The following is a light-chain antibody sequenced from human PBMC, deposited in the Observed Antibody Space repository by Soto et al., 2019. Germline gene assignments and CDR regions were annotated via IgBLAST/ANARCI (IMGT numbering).Light chain of an antibody. V-gene: IGKV3-20*01. CDR3: QQFGNSPWT. J-gene: IGKJ1*01. CDR1: QSVPSTY. CDR2: GTS. Sequence: LLSQSPAIVSLSPGERATLSCRASQSVPSTYFAWYQQKAGQPPRLLISGTSNRATGIPDRFSGSGSGTDFTLTISRLEPEDFAVYFCQQFGNSPWTFGQGTKVDIK.